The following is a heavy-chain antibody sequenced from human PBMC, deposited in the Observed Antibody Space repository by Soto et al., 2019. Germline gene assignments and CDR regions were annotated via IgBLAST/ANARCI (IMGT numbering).Heavy chain of an antibody. CDR3: ARGGVGGIGAYFDY. J-gene: IGHJ4*02. CDR1: SSSISSYY. D-gene: IGHD6-13*01. Sequence: QVQLQESGPGLVKPSETLSLTCSASSSSISSYYWSWIRQPPGKGLEWIGYIHYIGSTKYNPSLKSRVTILVDTSKNQFSLKLSSVTAADTAVYYCARGGVGGIGAYFDYWGQGTLVTVSS. V-gene: IGHV4-59*01. CDR2: IHYIGST.